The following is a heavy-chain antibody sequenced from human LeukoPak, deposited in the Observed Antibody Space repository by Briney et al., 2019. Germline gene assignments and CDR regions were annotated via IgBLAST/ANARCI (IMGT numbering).Heavy chain of an antibody. Sequence: GGSLGLSCTASGFSFSNYWMHWVRQAPGKGLEWVANIKQDGSEKNYVGSVKGRFTISRDNAKSSLFLQMNSLRGEDTAVYYCASLGLRGGWGQGTLVTVSS. CDR3: ASLGLRGG. V-gene: IGHV3-7*03. J-gene: IGHJ4*02. CDR1: GFSFSNYW. D-gene: IGHD3-10*01. CDR2: IKQDGSEK.